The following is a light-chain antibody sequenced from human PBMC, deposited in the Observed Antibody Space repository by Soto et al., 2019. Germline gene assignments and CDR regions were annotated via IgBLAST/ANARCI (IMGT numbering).Light chain of an antibody. V-gene: IGLV2-14*01. CDR3: SSYTSSMIVV. CDR1: TSDVGGHNF. Sequence: QSVLTQPASVSGSPGESIAISCTGTTSDVGGHNFVSWYQQHPGKAPKLMIYEVTNRPSGVSDRFSGSKSGNTASLTISGLQAEDEADYYCSSYTSSMIVVFGGGTKVTVL. CDR2: EVT. J-gene: IGLJ2*01.